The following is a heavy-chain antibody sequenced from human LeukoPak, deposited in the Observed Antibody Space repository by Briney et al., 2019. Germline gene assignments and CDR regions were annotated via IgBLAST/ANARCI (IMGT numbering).Heavy chain of an antibody. CDR1: GGSISSSSYY. CDR2: IYYSGST. J-gene: IGHJ4*02. Sequence: PSETLSLTCTVSGGSISSSSYYWGWIRQPPGKGLEWIGSIYYSGSTYYNPSLKSRVTISVDTSKNQFSLKLSSVTAADTAVYYCARTGWLHRGGDYWGQGTLVTVSS. CDR3: ARTGWLHRGGDY. D-gene: IGHD3-22*01. V-gene: IGHV4-39*01.